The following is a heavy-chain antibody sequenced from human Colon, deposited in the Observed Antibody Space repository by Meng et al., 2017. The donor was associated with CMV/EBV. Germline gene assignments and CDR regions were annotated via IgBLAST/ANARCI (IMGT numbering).Heavy chain of an antibody. D-gene: IGHD6-13*01. CDR2: ISGSGGGT. Sequence: GESLKISCAASGFTFSSYAMSWVRQAPGKGLEWVSAISGSGGGTYYADSVKGRFTISRDNSKNTLYLQMNSLRAEDTAVYYCAKDPPGFSSSWFDYWGQGTLVTVSS. CDR1: GFTFSSYA. CDR3: AKDPPGFSSSWFDY. J-gene: IGHJ4*02. V-gene: IGHV3-23*01.